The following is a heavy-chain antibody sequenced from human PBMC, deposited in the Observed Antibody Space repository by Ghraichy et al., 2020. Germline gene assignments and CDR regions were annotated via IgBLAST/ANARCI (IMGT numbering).Heavy chain of an antibody. CDR3: ARPRTIRSGDYFDY. J-gene: IGHJ4*02. D-gene: IGHD3-10*01. CDR1: GFTFSSYS. Sequence: GESLNISCAASGFTFSSYSMNWVRQAPGKGLEWVSSISSSSSYIYYADSVKGRFTISRDNAKNSLYLQMNSLRAEDTAVYYCARPRTIRSGDYFDYWGQGTLVTVSS. V-gene: IGHV3-21*01. CDR2: ISSSSSYI.